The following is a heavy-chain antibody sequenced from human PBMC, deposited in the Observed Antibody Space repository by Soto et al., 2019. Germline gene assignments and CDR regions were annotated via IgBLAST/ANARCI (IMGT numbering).Heavy chain of an antibody. CDR3: ATGVRIAVDTFDY. CDR2: FDPEDGEA. CDR1: GYTLTELS. D-gene: IGHD6-19*01. J-gene: IGHJ4*02. V-gene: IGHV1-24*01. Sequence: GASVKVSCKVSGYTLTELSMHWVRQAPGKGLEWMGGFDPEDGEAIYAQKFQGRVTMTEDTSTDTAYMELSSLRSEDTAVYYCATGVRIAVDTFDYWGQGALVTVSS.